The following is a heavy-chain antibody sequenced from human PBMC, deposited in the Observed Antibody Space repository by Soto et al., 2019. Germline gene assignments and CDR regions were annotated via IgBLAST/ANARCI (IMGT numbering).Heavy chain of an antibody. CDR3: ARGTYFDY. D-gene: IGHD1-1*01. J-gene: IGHJ4*02. V-gene: IGHV1-18*01. CDR1: GYTLTTYG. Sequence: QVQLVQSGAEVKKPGASVKVSCKAAGYTLTTYGVSWVRQAPGQGLEWVGWISAYNDHTNYAQKFPGRVTTTTDTSTSTAYMELRSLRSDDTAVYYCARGTYFDYWGQGTLVTVSS. CDR2: ISAYNDHT.